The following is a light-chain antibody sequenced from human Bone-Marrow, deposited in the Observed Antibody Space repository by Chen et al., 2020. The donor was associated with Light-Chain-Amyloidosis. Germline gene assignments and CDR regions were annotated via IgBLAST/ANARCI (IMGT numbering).Light chain of an antibody. CDR1: SSNIESYY. Sequence: QPVLTQPPSASGTPGQRVTMSCSGSSSNIESYYLFWYQPLPGTAPKLRIYKSGQRPSGVPVRFSGSTSGTSASLAISGLRSEDEGDYYCAAWDGSLNGWVFGGGTKLTVL. V-gene: IGLV1-47*01. J-gene: IGLJ3*02. CDR2: KSG. CDR3: AAWDGSLNGWV.